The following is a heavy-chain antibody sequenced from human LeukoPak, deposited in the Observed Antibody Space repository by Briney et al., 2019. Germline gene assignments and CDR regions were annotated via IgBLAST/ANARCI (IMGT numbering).Heavy chain of an antibody. D-gene: IGHD6-13*01. Sequence: SETLSFTCTVSGGSISSSSYYWGWIRQPPGKGLEWIGSIYYSESTYYNPSLKSRVTISVDTSKNQFSLKLSSVTAADTAVYYCARHEGQQLVLSPNSVDYWGQGTLVTVSS. CDR1: GGSISSSSYY. J-gene: IGHJ4*02. CDR2: IYYSEST. V-gene: IGHV4-39*01. CDR3: ARHEGQQLVLSPNSVDY.